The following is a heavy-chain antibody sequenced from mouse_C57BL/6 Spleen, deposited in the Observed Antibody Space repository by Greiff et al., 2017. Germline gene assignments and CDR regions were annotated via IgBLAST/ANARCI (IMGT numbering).Heavy chain of an antibody. CDR1: GYAFSSSW. D-gene: IGHD1-2*01. V-gene: IGHV1-82*01. Sequence: VQLQQSGPELVKPGASVKISCKASGYAFSSSWMNWVKQRPGKGLEWIGRIYPGDGDTNYNGKFKGKATLTADKSSSTAYMQLSGLTSEDSAVYFCAGWVFAYWGQGTLVTVSA. CDR2: IYPGDGDT. J-gene: IGHJ3*01. CDR3: AGWVFAY.